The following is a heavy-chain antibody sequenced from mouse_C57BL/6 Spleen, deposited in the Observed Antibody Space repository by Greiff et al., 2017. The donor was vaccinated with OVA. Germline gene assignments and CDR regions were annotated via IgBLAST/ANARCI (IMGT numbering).Heavy chain of an antibody. CDR1: GYTFTSYG. CDR2: IYPRSGNT. Sequence: VKLVESGAELARPGASVKLSCKASGYTFTSYGISWVKQRTGQGLEWIGEIYPRSGNTYYNEKFKGKATLTADKSSSTAYMELRSLTSEDSAVYFCANLITTVKGAMDYWGQGTSVTVSS. CDR3: ANLITTVKGAMDY. V-gene: IGHV1-81*01. D-gene: IGHD1-1*01. J-gene: IGHJ4*01.